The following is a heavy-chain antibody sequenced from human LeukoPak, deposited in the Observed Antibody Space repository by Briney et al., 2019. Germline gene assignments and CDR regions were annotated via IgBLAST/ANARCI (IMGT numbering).Heavy chain of an antibody. J-gene: IGHJ4*02. D-gene: IGHD6-19*01. CDR3: ASSGYSSGWYDY. Sequence: ASVKVSCKASGGTFSSHAISWVRQAPGQGLEWMGGIIPIFGTANYAQKFQGRVTITADESTSTAYMELSSLRSEDTAVYYCASSGYSSGWYDYWGQGTLVTVSS. V-gene: IGHV1-69*13. CDR1: GGTFSSHA. CDR2: IIPIFGTA.